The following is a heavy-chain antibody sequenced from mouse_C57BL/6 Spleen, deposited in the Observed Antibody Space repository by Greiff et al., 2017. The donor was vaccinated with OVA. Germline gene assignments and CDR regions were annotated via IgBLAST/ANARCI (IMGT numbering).Heavy chain of an antibody. D-gene: IGHD3-1*01. CDR3: ARLGSYAMDD. Sequence: QVQLQQPGAELVRPGTSVKLSCKASGYTFTSYWMHWVKQRPGQGLEWIGVIDPSDSYTNYNQKFKGKATLTVDTSSSTAYMQLSSLTSEDSAVYYCARLGSYAMDDWGQGTSVTVSS. CDR2: IDPSDSYT. CDR1: GYTFTSYW. J-gene: IGHJ4*01. V-gene: IGHV1-59*01.